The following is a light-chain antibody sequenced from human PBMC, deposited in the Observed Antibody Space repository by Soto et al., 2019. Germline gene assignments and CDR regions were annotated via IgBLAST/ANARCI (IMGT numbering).Light chain of an antibody. CDR3: QQYNNWLIT. V-gene: IGKV3-15*01. CDR1: QSVSSN. J-gene: IGKJ5*01. CDR2: GAS. Sequence: EIVMTQSPATLSVSRGERATLSCMAIQSVSSNLAWYQQKPGQAPRLLIYGASTRATGIPARFSGSGSGTEFTLTISSLQSEDFAVYYCQQYNNWLITFGQGTRLEIK.